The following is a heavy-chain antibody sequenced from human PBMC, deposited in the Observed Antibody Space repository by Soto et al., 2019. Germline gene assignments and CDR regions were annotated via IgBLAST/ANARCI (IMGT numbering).Heavy chain of an antibody. CDR2: IYYSGST. D-gene: IGHD3-10*01. CDR3: ASQLWFGELFNSWFDP. J-gene: IGHJ5*02. CDR1: GGSISSGGYY. Sequence: SQTLSLTCTVSGGSISSGGYYWSWIRQHPGKGLEWIGYIYYSGSTYYNPSLKSRVTISVDTSKNQFSLKLSSVTAADTAVYYCASQLWFGELFNSWFDPLGQGTLVTGSS. V-gene: IGHV4-31*03.